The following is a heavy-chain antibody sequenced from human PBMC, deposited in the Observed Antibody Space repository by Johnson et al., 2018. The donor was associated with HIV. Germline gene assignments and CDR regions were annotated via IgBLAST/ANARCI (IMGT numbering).Heavy chain of an antibody. CDR2: ISSSGSTI. J-gene: IGHJ3*02. CDR3: ARGQGSYRTQTDDAFDI. D-gene: IGHD1-14*01. V-gene: IGHV3-11*04. Sequence: QVQLVESGGGLVRPGGSLRLSCAASGFTFSDYYMSWIRQAPGKGLEWVSYISSSGSTIYYAGSGKGRFTISRDTAKNSLYLQMNSLRAEDTAVYYCARGQGSYRTQTDDAFDIWGQGTMVTVSS. CDR1: GFTFSDYY.